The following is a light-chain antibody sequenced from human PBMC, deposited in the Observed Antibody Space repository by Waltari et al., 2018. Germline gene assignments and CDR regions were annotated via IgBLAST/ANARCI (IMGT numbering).Light chain of an antibody. CDR1: SSDVGSYNL. CDR3: CSYAGSIVV. Sequence: QSALTQPASVSGSPGQSITISCTGTSSDVGSYNLVSWYQQHPGKAPKLMIYEGSKRPSGVSTRCSGSKSGNTASLTISGLQAEDEADYYCCSYAGSIVVFGGGTKLTVL. V-gene: IGLV2-23*01. CDR2: EGS. J-gene: IGLJ2*01.